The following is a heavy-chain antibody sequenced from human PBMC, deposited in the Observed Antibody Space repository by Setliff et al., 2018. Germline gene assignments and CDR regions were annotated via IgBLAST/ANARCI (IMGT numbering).Heavy chain of an antibody. CDR1: GGAFSSYG. CDR3: VREGVDSRSSTDYRYYMDV. J-gene: IGHJ6*03. D-gene: IGHD3-22*01. Sequence: ASVKVSCKASGGAFSSYGISWVRQAPGQGLEWMGGTIPMFGTIDYARKFQGRVTIITDESTSTAYMQLSSLGSEDTAVYYCVREGVDSRSSTDYRYYMDVWGKGTTVTVS. CDR2: TIPMFGTI. V-gene: IGHV1-69*05.